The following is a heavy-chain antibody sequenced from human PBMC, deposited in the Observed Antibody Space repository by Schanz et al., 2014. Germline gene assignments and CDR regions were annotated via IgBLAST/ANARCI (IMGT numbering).Heavy chain of an antibody. CDR2: IGGSDGNT. Sequence: QVQLVQSGAEVKKPGASVRVSCKVSGYAFTTYGISWVRQAPGQGLEWMGWIGGSDGNTNFAQKFQGRVTMTTDTSTSTVYMELRSLTSDDSAVYYCARDRDQWDGNYLDYWGQGTLVTVSS. D-gene: IGHD1-26*01. J-gene: IGHJ4*02. V-gene: IGHV1-18*01. CDR3: ARDRDQWDGNYLDY. CDR1: GYAFTTYG.